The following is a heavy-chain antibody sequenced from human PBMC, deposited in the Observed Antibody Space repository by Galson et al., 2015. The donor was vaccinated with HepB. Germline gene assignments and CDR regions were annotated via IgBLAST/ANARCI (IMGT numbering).Heavy chain of an antibody. CDR1: GFTFSSYR. Sequence: SLRLSCAASGFTFSSYRMNWVRQAPGKGLEWVSSISSSSSYIYYADSVKGRFTISRDNAKNSLYLQMNSLRAEDTAVYYCARLAAAGTFDYWGQGTLVTVSS. D-gene: IGHD6-13*01. CDR2: ISSSSSYI. CDR3: ARLAAAGTFDY. V-gene: IGHV3-21*01. J-gene: IGHJ4*02.